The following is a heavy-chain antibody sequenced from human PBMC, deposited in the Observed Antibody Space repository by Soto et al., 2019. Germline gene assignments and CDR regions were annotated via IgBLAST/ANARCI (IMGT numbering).Heavy chain of an antibody. V-gene: IGHV3-15*01. CDR2: IKSKTDGGTT. J-gene: IGHJ6*02. D-gene: IGHD3-22*01. Sequence: GSLRLSCAASGFTFSNAWMSWVRQAPGKGLEWVGRIKSKTDGGTTDYAAPVKGRFTISRDDSKNTLYLQMNSLKTEDTAVYYCTTETYYYDSSGYTLYYYGMDVWGQGTTVTVSS. CDR1: GFTFSNAW. CDR3: TTETYYYDSSGYTLYYYGMDV.